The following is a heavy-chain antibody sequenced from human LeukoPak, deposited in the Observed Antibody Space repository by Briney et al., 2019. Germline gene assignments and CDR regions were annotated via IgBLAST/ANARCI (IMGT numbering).Heavy chain of an antibody. CDR3: AKGPGSKAAGTGGFDY. J-gene: IGHJ4*02. D-gene: IGHD6-13*01. V-gene: IGHV3-23*01. CDR1: GFTFSSYD. Sequence: GGSLRLSCAASGFTFSSYDMSWVRQAPGKGLEWVSAISGSGGRTYYADSVKGRFTISRDNSKNTLYLQVNSVRAEDTAVYYCAKGPGSKAAGTGGFDYWREGRLVGDCS. CDR2: ISGSGGRT.